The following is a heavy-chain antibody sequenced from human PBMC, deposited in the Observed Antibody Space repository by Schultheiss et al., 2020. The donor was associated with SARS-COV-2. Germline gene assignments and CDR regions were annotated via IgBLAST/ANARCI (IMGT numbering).Heavy chain of an antibody. CDR1: GFTFSSYA. Sequence: GESLKISCAASGFTFSSYAMHWVRQAPGKGLEWVAVISYDGSNKYYADSVKGRFTISRDNSKNTLYLQMNSLKTEDTAVYYCTHYSSGWWWGQGTLVTVSS. V-gene: IGHV3-30*04. CDR3: THYSSGWW. D-gene: IGHD6-19*01. J-gene: IGHJ4*02. CDR2: ISYDGSNK.